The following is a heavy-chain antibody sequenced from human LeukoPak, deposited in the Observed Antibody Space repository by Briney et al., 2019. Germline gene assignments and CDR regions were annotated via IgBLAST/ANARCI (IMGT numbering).Heavy chain of an antibody. D-gene: IGHD1-26*01. CDR2: IFYTGSD. CDR1: GGSISSTNKY. CDR3: ARQLGIFSGFDI. Sequence: SETLSLTCSVSGGSISSTNKYSGWIRQPPGKRLEWIGSIFYTGSDYYKPSLKSRGTISVDTSKNQFSLKLSSVTAADTAAYYCARQLGIFSGFDIWGRGTMVTVSS. J-gene: IGHJ3*02. V-gene: IGHV4-39*01.